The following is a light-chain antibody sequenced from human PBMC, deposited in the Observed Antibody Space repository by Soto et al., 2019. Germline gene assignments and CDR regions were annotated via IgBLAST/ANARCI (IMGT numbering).Light chain of an antibody. Sequence: EIVMTQSPATLSVSPGERATLSCRASQSVSSNLAWYQQKPGQAPRLLIYGASTRATGIPARFSGSGSGTKFTLTISSLQSEDFAVYYCQQYNNWPPYTFGQGTQVDIK. V-gene: IGKV3-15*01. CDR2: GAS. J-gene: IGKJ2*01. CDR3: QQYNNWPPYT. CDR1: QSVSSN.